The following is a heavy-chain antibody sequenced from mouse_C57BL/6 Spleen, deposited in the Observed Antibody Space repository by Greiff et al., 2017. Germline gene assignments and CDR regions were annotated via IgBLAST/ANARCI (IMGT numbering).Heavy chain of an antibody. Sequence: VQLQQPGAELVKPGASVKLSCKASGYTFTSYWMQWVKQRPGQGLEWIGEIDPSDSYTNYNQKFKGKATLTVDTSSSTAYMQLSSLTSEDSAVYYCARYYGSSPYYVDYWGQGNTLTVSS. J-gene: IGHJ2*01. CDR2: IDPSDSYT. V-gene: IGHV1-50*01. CDR1: GYTFTSYW. D-gene: IGHD1-1*01. CDR3: ARYYGSSPYYVDY.